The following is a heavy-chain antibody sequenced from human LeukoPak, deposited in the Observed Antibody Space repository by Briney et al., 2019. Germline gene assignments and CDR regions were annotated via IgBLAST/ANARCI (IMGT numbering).Heavy chain of an antibody. CDR1: GFTFDDYA. D-gene: IGHD3-22*01. CDR2: ISWNSGSI. J-gene: IGHJ4*02. V-gene: IGHV3-9*01. Sequence: GRSLRLSCAASGFTFDDYAMHWVRQAPGKGLEWVSGISWNSGSIGYADSVKGRFTISRDNAKNSLYLQMNSLRAEDTAVYYCASLDSSGYYYNYWGQGTLVTVSS. CDR3: ASLDSSGYYYNY.